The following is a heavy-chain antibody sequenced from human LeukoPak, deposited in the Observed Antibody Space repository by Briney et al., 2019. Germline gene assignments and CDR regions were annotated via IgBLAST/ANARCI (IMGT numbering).Heavy chain of an antibody. D-gene: IGHD3-10*01. CDR3: VKDFGRNLGGPGY. J-gene: IGHJ4*02. CDR2: ISGDGGAT. CDR1: GFSFSTYT. V-gene: IGHV3-23*01. Sequence: GGSLRLSRAASGFSFSTYTMAWVRQAPGGGLEWVSAISGDGGATYYADAVKGRFAISRDNSKSTLYLQMNSLRAEDTAMYYCVKDFGRNLGGPGYWGRGTLVTVSS.